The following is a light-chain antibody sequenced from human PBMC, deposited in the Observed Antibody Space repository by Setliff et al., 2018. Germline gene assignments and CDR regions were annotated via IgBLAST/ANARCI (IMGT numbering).Light chain of an antibody. CDR3: SSYAGSNNYV. V-gene: IGLV2-8*01. CDR2: EVS. CDR1: SSDVGGYNY. J-gene: IGLJ1*01. Sequence: QSVLTQPPSASGSPGQSVTISCTGTSSDVGGYNYVSWYQQHPGKAPKLMIYEVSKRPSGVPDRFSGSKSGNTAPLTVSGLQAEDEADYYCSSYAGSNNYVFGTGTKV.